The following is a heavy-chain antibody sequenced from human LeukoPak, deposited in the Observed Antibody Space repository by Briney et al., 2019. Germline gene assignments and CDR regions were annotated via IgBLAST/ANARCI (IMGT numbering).Heavy chain of an antibody. V-gene: IGHV1-8*01. J-gene: IGHJ4*02. CDR2: MKPNSGNT. D-gene: IGHD1-26*01. CDR3: ARRDPSRWEHRYYFDY. Sequence: ASVKVSCKASGYTFTSYDINWVRQATGQGLEWMGWMKPNSGNTGYAQKFQGRVTMTRNTSISTAYMELSSLRSEDTAVYYCARRDPSRWEHRYYFDYWGQGTLVTVSS. CDR1: GYTFTSYD.